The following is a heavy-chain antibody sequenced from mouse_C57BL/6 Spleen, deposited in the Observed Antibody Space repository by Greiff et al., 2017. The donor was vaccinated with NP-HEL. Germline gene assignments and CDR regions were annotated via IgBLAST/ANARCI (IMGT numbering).Heavy chain of an antibody. CDR3: ASEIYYDYDGFAY. Sequence: QVQLQQPGAELVKPGASVKLSCKASGYTFTSYWMHWVKQRPGRGLEWIGRIDPNSGGTKYNEKFKSKATLTVDKPSSTAYMQLSSLTSEDSAVYYCASEIYYDYDGFAYWGQGTLVTVSA. J-gene: IGHJ3*01. CDR2: IDPNSGGT. D-gene: IGHD2-4*01. CDR1: GYTFTSYW. V-gene: IGHV1-72*01.